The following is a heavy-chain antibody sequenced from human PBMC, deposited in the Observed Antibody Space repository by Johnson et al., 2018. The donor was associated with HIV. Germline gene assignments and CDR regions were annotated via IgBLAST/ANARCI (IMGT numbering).Heavy chain of an antibody. CDR3: ARDPPGEAAAGFDI. CDR2: IKSYTDGSTI. D-gene: IGHD6-13*01. Sequence: VQLVESGGDLVKPGGSLKLSCVGYGFTFSNAWMNWVRQAPGKGLEWVGRIKSYTDGSTIYYADSVKGRFTISRDNSKNTLYLQMNSRRAEDTAVYYCARDPPGEAAAGFDIWGQGTMVTVSS. V-gene: IGHV3-15*01. J-gene: IGHJ3*02. CDR1: GFTFSNAW.